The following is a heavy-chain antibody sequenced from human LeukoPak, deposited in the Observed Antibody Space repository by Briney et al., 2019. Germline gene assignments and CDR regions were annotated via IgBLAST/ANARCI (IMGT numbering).Heavy chain of an antibody. Sequence: SETLSLTCAVYGGSFSGYYWSWTRQPPGKGLEWIGEINHSGSTNYNPSLKSRVTISVDTSKNQFSLKLSSVTAADTAVYYCAREGDLDCSSTSCYQYWGQGTLVTVSS. D-gene: IGHD2-2*01. CDR3: AREGDLDCSSTSCYQY. CDR1: GGSFSGYY. J-gene: IGHJ4*02. CDR2: INHSGST. V-gene: IGHV4-34*01.